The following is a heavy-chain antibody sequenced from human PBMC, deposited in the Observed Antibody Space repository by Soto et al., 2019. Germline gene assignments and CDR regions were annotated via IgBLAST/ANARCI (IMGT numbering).Heavy chain of an antibody. Sequence: PXEXLSLTCAVYGGXLSGYYLTWIRQSPGKGLEWIGEINHSGGTNYNSSLKSRVTISVDTSKNQFSLILYSVPAPDKALYYCVRKYPGTRPFAYWGQGTLGTVSS. CDR2: INHSGGT. J-gene: IGHJ4*01. V-gene: IGHV4-34*01. CDR3: VRKYPGTRPFAY. CDR1: GGXLSGYY. D-gene: IGHD2-2*01.